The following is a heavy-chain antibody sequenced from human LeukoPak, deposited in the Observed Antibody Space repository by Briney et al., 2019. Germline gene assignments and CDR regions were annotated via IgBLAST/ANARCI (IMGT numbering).Heavy chain of an antibody. V-gene: IGHV3-66*01. J-gene: IGHJ4*02. CDR2: IYSGGST. CDR3: AREGDDSSGYYFMGFDY. CDR1: GFTVSSNY. Sequence: GGSLRLSCAASGFTVSSNYMSWVRQAPGKGLEWVSVIYSGGSTYCADSVKGRFTISRDNSKNTLYLQMNSLRAEDTAVYYCAREGDDSSGYYFMGFDYWGQGTLVTVSS. D-gene: IGHD3-22*01.